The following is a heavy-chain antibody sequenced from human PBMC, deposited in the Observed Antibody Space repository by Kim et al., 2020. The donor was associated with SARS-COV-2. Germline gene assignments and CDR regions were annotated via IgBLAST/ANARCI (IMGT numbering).Heavy chain of an antibody. CDR2: GST. CDR3: ARDSGSRHI. J-gene: IGHJ3*02. V-gene: IGHV4-31*02. D-gene: IGHD1-26*01. Sequence: GSTYYNPSLKSRVTISVDTSKNQFSLKLSSVTAADTAVYYCARDSGSRHIWGQGTMVTVSS.